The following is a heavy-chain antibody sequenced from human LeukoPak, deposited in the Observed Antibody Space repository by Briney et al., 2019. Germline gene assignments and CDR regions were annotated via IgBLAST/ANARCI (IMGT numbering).Heavy chain of an antibody. J-gene: IGHJ4*02. Sequence: GGSLRLSCAASAFTFSSYGMHWVRQAPGKGLEWVAFIRYDGSNKYYADSVKGRFTISRDNSKNTLYLQMNSLRAEDTAVYYCAKDIGYCSGGSCYPRNYYFDYWGQGTLVTVSS. V-gene: IGHV3-30*02. CDR2: IRYDGSNK. CDR3: AKDIGYCSGGSCYPRNYYFDY. D-gene: IGHD2-15*01. CDR1: AFTFSSYG.